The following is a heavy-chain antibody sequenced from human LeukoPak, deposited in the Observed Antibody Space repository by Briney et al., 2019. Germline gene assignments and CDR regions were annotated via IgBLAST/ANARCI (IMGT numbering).Heavy chain of an antibody. CDR2: MNPNSGNT. V-gene: IGHV1-8*01. CDR3: ARGRVNSMVRGVITYRFDP. D-gene: IGHD3-10*01. J-gene: IGHJ5*02. Sequence: ASVKVSCKASGYTFTSYDINWVRQATGQGLEWMGWMNPNSGNTGYAQKFQGRVTMTRNTSISTAYMELSSLRSEDTAVYYYARGRVNSMVRGVITYRFDPWGQGTLVTVSS. CDR1: GYTFTSYD.